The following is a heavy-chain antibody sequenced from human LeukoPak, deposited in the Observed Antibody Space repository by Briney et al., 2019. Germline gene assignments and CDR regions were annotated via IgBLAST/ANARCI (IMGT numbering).Heavy chain of an antibody. CDR1: GFTFANYA. D-gene: IGHD3-3*01. J-gene: IGHJ4*02. CDR2: INGNGGNT. V-gene: IGHV3-23*01. Sequence: GGSVRLSCAASGFTFANYAMTWVRQAPGERLEWVSSINGNGGNTWAAESVEGRFTISRDNSKNTLYLQMNSLRVGDTAIYYCAKRLDFWSGYPDYWGLGTLVLVSS. CDR3: AKRLDFWSGYPDY.